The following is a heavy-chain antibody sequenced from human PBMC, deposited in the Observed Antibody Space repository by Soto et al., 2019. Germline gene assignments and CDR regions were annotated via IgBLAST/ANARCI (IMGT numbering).Heavy chain of an antibody. D-gene: IGHD3-22*01. J-gene: IGHJ4*02. CDR2: ISSSSSSI. Sequence: EVQLLESGGGLVRPGGSLRLSCAASGFMFSSYSMNWVRQAPGKGLEWVSFISSSSSSIKYADSVKGRFTISRDNAKNSLYLQMNSLRAEDTAVYYCVRDLSYDSSGWGQGTLVTVSS. CDR1: GFMFSSYS. V-gene: IGHV3-21*02. CDR3: VRDLSYDSSG.